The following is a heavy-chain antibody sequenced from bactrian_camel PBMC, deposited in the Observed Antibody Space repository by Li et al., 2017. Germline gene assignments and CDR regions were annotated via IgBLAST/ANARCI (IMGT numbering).Heavy chain of an antibody. CDR3: GTNKYCRGSACCNSDFSH. D-gene: IGHD2*01. CDR1: ASTYRSDC. Sequence: HVQLVESGGGSVQAGGSLRLSCRAPASTYRSDCLGWFRQSPGKEREGVAVFFTTGRGIVYADSVKGRFTISKDSAKNTLYLQMNNLKPEDTAMYYCGTNKYCRGSACCNSDFSHWGQGTQVTVS. V-gene: IGHV3S6*01. CDR2: FFTTGRGI. J-gene: IGHJ4*01.